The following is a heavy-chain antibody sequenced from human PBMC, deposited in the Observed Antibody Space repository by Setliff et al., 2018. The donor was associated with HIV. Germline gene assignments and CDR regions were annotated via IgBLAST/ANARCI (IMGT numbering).Heavy chain of an antibody. Sequence: GGSLRLSCAASGFTFSTYWMNWVRQAPGKGLEWVASTKHDGSERYYVDSVKGRFTISRDNDKNSLYLQMNSLRAEDTAVYYCARDYLYYNMYNGSPVYGMDVWGQGTTVTVSS. CDR1: GFTFSTYW. J-gene: IGHJ6*02. CDR3: ARDYLYYNMYNGSPVYGMDV. V-gene: IGHV3-7*01. CDR2: TKHDGSER. D-gene: IGHD3-10*01.